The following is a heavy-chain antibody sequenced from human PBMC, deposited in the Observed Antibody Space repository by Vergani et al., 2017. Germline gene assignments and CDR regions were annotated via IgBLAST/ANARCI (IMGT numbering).Heavy chain of an antibody. D-gene: IGHD1-26*01. J-gene: IGHJ4*02. V-gene: IGHV3-23*01. CDR1: GFTFSSYA. CDR2: ISGSGGST. CDR3: AKGPRVGATILGEY. Sequence: EVQLLESGGGLVQPGGSLRLPCAASGFTFSSYAMSWVRQAPGKGLEWVSGISGSGGSTYYADSVKGRFTISRDNYKNTLYLQMNSLRAEDTAVYYCAKGPRVGATILGEYWGQGTLVTVSS.